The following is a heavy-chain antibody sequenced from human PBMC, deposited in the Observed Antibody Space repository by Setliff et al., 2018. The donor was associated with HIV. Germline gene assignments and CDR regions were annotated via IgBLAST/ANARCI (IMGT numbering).Heavy chain of an antibody. CDR1: GGSFSDYY. J-gene: IGHJ3*02. Sequence: PSETLSLTCAVYGGSFSDYYWTWIRQSPGKGLEWIGEINHSGSPNYNPSLKNRVTISVDASKNQFSLKLSSLTAADTAVYYCARVGDFYDGSGHYSVLDAFDMWGQGTKVTVSS. V-gene: IGHV4-34*01. D-gene: IGHD3-22*01. CDR3: ARVGDFYDGSGHYSVLDAFDM. CDR2: INHSGSP.